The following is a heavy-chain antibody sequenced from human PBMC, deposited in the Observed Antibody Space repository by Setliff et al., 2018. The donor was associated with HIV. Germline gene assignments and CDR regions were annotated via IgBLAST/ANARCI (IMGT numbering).Heavy chain of an antibody. CDR3: ARQQTTVLTPFDY. CDR2: ISYDGTNK. Sequence: PGGSLRLSCAASGFSFSSYALHWVRQAPGKGLEWVAVISYDGTNKYYADSVKGRFTISKDNSKNTLYLQMNSLRAEDTAVYYCARQQTTVLTPFDYWGQGTLVTVSS. V-gene: IGHV3-30*04. D-gene: IGHD4-17*01. J-gene: IGHJ4*02. CDR1: GFSFSSYA.